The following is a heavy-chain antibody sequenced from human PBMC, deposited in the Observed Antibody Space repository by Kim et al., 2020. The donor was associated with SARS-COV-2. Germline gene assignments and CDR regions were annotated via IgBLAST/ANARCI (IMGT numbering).Heavy chain of an antibody. CDR2: INPSGGST. J-gene: IGHJ5*02. D-gene: IGHD6-6*01. CDR1: GYTFTSYY. Sequence: ASVKVSCKASGYTFTSYYMHWVRQAPGQGLEWMGIINPSGGSTSYAQKFQGRVTMTRDTSTSTVYMELSSLRSEDTAVYYCARGGPIREYSNNWFDPWGQGTLVTVSS. V-gene: IGHV1-46*01. CDR3: ARGGPIREYSNNWFDP.